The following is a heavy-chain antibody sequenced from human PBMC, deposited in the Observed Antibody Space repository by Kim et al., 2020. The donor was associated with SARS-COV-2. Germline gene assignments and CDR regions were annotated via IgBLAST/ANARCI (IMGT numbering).Heavy chain of an antibody. CDR1: GGTFSSYA. J-gene: IGHJ4*02. D-gene: IGHD6-19*01. CDR3: ARDRQWLPQGFDY. V-gene: IGHV1-69*04. Sequence: SVKVSCKASGGTFSSYAISWVRQAPGQGLEWMGRIIPILGIANYAQKFQGRVTITADKSTSTAYMELSSLRSEDTAVYYCARDRQWLPQGFDYWGQGTLVTVSS. CDR2: IIPILGIA.